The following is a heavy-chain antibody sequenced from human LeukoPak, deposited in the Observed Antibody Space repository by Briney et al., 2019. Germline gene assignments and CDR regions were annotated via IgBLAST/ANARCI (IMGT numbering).Heavy chain of an antibody. D-gene: IGHD3-16*02. CDR1: GGSISSSSYY. V-gene: IGHV4-39*07. Sequence: SETLSLTCTVSGGSISSSSYYWGWIRQPPGKGLEWIGSIYYSGSTNYNPSLKSRVTISVDKSKNQFSLKLSSVTAADTAVYYCARVGGSYDYVWGSYRFDDAFDIWGQGTMVTVSS. CDR3: ARVGGSYDYVWGSYRFDDAFDI. J-gene: IGHJ3*02. CDR2: IYYSGST.